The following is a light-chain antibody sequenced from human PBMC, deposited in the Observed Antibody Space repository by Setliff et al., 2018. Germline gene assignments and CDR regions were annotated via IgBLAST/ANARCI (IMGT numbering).Light chain of an antibody. CDR1: SSDVGGYNY. CDR2: DVS. V-gene: IGLV2-11*01. Sequence: LAQPRSVSGSPGQSVTISCTGTSSDVGGYNYVSWYQQHPGKAPKLMIYDVSKRPSGVPDRFSGSKSGNTASLTISGLQAEDEADYYCCSYAGSYTSLYVFGTGTKV. CDR3: CSYAGSYTSLYV. J-gene: IGLJ1*01.